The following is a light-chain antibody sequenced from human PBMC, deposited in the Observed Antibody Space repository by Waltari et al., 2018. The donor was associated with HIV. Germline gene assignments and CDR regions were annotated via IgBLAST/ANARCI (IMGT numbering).Light chain of an antibody. J-gene: IGKJ1*01. V-gene: IGKV4-1*01. CDR2: WAS. CDR1: QSVLYSSNNKNY. CDR3: QQYYSTPTWT. Sequence: DIVMTQSPDSLAVSLGERATINCKSSQSVLYSSNNKNYLEWYQQKPGQPPKLLIYWASTRDSGVPDRFSGSGSGTDFSLTISSLQAEDVVVFYCQQYYSTPTWTFGQGTKVEIK.